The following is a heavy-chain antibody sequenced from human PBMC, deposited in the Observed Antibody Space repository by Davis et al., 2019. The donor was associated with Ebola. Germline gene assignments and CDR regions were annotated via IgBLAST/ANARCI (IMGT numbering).Heavy chain of an antibody. CDR2: INHSGST. CDR1: GGSISSSDYY. Sequence: PGGSLRLSCTVSGGSISSSDYYWGWIRQPPGKGLEWIGEINHSGSTNYNPSLKSRVTISVDTSKNQFSLKLSSVTAADTAVYYCARDFIPAAIPEYYYYYGMDVWGQGTTVTVSS. D-gene: IGHD2-2*02. CDR3: ARDFIPAAIPEYYYYYGMDV. V-gene: IGHV4-39*07. J-gene: IGHJ6*02.